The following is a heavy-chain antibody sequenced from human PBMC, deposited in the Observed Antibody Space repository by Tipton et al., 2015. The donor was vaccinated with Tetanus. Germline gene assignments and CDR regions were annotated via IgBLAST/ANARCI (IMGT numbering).Heavy chain of an antibody. CDR2: VIYDGTS. CDR1: GVSVRSYY. Sequence: TLSLTCTVSGVSVRSYYWSWIRQSPDKGLEWLGDVIYDGTSYYNPSLNSRVKISLDTSMNQVSLTLTSVTAADTAVYYCARGTGDYWGQGTLVTVSS. J-gene: IGHJ4*02. V-gene: IGHV4-34*01. CDR3: ARGTGDY. D-gene: IGHD1-14*01.